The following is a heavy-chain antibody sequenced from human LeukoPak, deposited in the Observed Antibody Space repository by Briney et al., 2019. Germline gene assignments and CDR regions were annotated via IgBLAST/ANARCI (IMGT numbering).Heavy chain of an antibody. CDR3: ARNIFVGYSGSYLGIDD. D-gene: IGHD1-26*01. J-gene: IGHJ4*02. CDR1: GFTFSSYA. CDR2: LYTGGRT. V-gene: IGHV3-66*01. Sequence: GGSLRLSCAASGFTFSSYAMTWVRQAPGKGLEWVSLLYTGGRTYYADSVQGRFTISRDNSKNTLYLQMNSLRAEDTAVYYCARNIFVGYSGSYLGIDDWGQGTLVTVSP.